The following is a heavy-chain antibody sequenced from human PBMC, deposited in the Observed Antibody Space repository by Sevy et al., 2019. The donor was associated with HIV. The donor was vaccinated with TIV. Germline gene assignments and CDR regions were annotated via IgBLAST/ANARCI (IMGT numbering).Heavy chain of an antibody. J-gene: IGHJ4*02. V-gene: IGHV5-51*01. D-gene: IGHD3-22*01. CDR1: GYRFTSYW. CDR3: ARRFYDSTGYPQYFFDH. CDR2: IYPDDSDV. Sequence: GGSLRLSCRGSGYRFTSYWIAWVRQVPGKGLEWMGIIYPDDSDVSYSPSLQGQVTISVDKSISTAYLQWRSLEASDTAMYFCARRFYDSTGYPQYFFDHWGQGTLVTVSS.